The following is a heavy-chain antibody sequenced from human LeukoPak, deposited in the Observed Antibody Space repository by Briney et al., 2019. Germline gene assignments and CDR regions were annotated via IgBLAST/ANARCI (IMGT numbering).Heavy chain of an antibody. V-gene: IGHV1-2*02. Sequence: ASVKVSCKASGYAFTGYYMHWVRQAPGQGLEWMGWINPNSGGTNYAQKFQGRVTMTRDTSISTAYMELSRLRSDDTAVYYCAVIWGGYPGFDYWGQGTLVTVSS. D-gene: IGHD3-3*01. CDR1: GYAFTGYY. CDR3: AVIWGGYPGFDY. J-gene: IGHJ4*02. CDR2: INPNSGGT.